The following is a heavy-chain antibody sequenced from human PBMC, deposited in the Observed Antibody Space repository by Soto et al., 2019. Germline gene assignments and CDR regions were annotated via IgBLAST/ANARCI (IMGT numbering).Heavy chain of an antibody. Sequence: VQLMQSGAEVKKPGSSVKVSCKASGGTFSSHSINWVRQAPGQGLEWMGGIITLFGTSNYAQNLQGRVTITADQSTSTAYMELNSLTSDDTAVYYCAREVGYGDFSAALLDWGQGTMVNVSS. J-gene: IGHJ4*02. CDR1: GGTFSSHS. CDR2: IITLFGTS. CDR3: AREVGYGDFSAALLD. D-gene: IGHD2-21*02. V-gene: IGHV1-69*01.